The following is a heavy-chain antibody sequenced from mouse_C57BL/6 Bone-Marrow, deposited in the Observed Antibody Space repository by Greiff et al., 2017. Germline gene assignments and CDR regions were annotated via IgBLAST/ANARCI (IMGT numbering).Heavy chain of an antibody. CDR3: AGNYAPFAY. CDR1: GYSIPSGYY. D-gene: IGHD1-1*02. J-gene: IGHJ3*01. Sequence: EVQLQQSGPGLVKPSQSLSLTCSVTGYSIPSGYYWNWIRQFPGNKLEWMSYISYDGSNNYNPSLKNRISITRDTSKNQFFLKLNSVTTEDTATYYCAGNYAPFAYWGQGTLVTVSA. V-gene: IGHV3-6*01. CDR2: ISYDGSN.